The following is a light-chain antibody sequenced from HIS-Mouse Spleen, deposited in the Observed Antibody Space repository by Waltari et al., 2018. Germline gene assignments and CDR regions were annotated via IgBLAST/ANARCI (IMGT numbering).Light chain of an antibody. CDR1: SSDVGGYNY. V-gene: IGLV2-14*03. CDR3: SSYTSSSTLEV. J-gene: IGLJ1*01. CDR2: DVS. Sequence: QSALTQPASVSGSPGQSITISCTGTSSDVGGYNYVSWYQQHPGKAPKLMIYDVSKRPSGVSNRFAASTSGNTASLTISGLQAEDEADYYCSSYTSSSTLEVFGTGTKVTVL.